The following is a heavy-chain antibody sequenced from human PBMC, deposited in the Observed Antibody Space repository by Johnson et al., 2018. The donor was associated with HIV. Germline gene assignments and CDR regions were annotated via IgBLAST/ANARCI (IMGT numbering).Heavy chain of an antibody. V-gene: IGHV3-74*02. CDR3: ARVGNGDYGWSFDI. J-gene: IGHJ3*02. D-gene: IGHD4-17*01. CDR2: INSDGSST. Sequence: MLLVESGGGLVKPGGSLRLSCAASGFTFSSYVMHWVRQAPGKGLVWVSRINSDGSSTRYADSVKGRFTISRDNDKNSLYLQMNSLRAEDTAMYYCARVGNGDYGWSFDIWGQGTTVTISS. CDR1: GFTFSSYV.